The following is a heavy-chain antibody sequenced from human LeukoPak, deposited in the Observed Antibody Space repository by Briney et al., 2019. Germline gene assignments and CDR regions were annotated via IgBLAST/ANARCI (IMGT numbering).Heavy chain of an antibody. V-gene: IGHV3-53*05. J-gene: IGHJ6*02. Sequence: GGSLRLSCAASGFIVSHNYMTWVRQAPGKGLEWISVIYIDGTTYYADSVKGRFTISRDNAKNSLYLQMNSLRAEDAALYYCAKGIAAAGRSYYYGMDVWDQGTTVTVSS. CDR3: AKGIAAAGRSYYYGMDV. CDR1: GFIVSHNY. CDR2: IYIDGTT. D-gene: IGHD6-13*01.